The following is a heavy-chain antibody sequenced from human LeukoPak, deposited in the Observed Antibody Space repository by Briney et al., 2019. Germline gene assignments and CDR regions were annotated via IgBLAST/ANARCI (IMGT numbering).Heavy chain of an antibody. CDR1: GGTFSSYA. V-gene: IGHV1-2*02. J-gene: IGHJ4*02. Sequence: ASVKVSCKASGGTFSSYAISWVRQAPGQGLEWMGWINPNSGGTNYAQKFQGRVTMTRDTSISTAYMELSRLRSDDTAVYYCARGVVPAATISFDYWGQGTLVTVSS. D-gene: IGHD2-2*01. CDR3: ARGVVPAATISFDY. CDR2: INPNSGGT.